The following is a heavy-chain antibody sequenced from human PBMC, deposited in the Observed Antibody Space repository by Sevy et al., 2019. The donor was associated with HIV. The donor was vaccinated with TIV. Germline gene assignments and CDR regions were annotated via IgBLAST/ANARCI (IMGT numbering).Heavy chain of an antibody. J-gene: IGHJ6*02. Sequence: GGSLRLSCAASGFTFSSYDMHWVRQATGKGLEWVSAIGTAGDTYYPGSVKGRFTISRENAKNSFYLQMNSLRAGDTAVYYCARGGNCSSTSCYSGVVYYYYGMDVWGQGTTVTVSS. V-gene: IGHV3-13*01. CDR3: ARGGNCSSTSCYSGVVYYYYGMDV. CDR1: GFTFSSYD. CDR2: IGTAGDT. D-gene: IGHD2-2*01.